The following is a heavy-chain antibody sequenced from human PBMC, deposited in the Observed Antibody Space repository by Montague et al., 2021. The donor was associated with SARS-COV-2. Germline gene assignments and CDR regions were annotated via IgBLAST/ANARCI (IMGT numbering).Heavy chain of an antibody. CDR2: ISSSGFGGPYI. D-gene: IGHD3-3*01. CDR3: AGESVSSFGVVICGMGV. J-gene: IGHJ6*01. CDR1: GFNFTSYN. Sequence: SLRLSCAASGFNFTSYNINWVRQPPGTGLEWVSYISSSGFGGPYIYYSDSVKGRFTISSDNAKNPVYLQMNSLRAEDTSLYYCAGESVSSFGVVICGMGVWGRGTTVTVSS. V-gene: IGHV3-21*01.